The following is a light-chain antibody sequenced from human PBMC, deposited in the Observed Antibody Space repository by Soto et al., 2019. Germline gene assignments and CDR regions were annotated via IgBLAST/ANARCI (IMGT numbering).Light chain of an antibody. CDR2: DAS. CDR3: QQYDNLLPIP. J-gene: IGKJ5*01. CDR1: QDISKN. V-gene: IGKV1-33*01. Sequence: IQMTQSPSSLSASIGDRVTITCQASQDISKNLNWYQQKPGKAPKLLIYDASSLQTGVPSRFSGSGSATHFTFTISSLQPEDVATYYCQQYDNLLPIPFGQGTRLEIK.